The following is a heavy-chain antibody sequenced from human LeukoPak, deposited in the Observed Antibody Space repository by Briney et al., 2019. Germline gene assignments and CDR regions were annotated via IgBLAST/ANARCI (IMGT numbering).Heavy chain of an antibody. CDR1: GGSVSSGSYY. J-gene: IGHJ5*02. V-gene: IGHV4-61*01. CDR3: ARDLRTYSSGPIYP. Sequence: KPSETLSLTCIVSGGSVSSGSYYWSWIRQPPGKGLEWIGYIYYSGSTDYNPSLKSRVTISVDTSKNQFSLKLSSVTAADTAVYYCARDLRTYSSGPIYPWGQGTLVIVSS. D-gene: IGHD6-19*01. CDR2: IYYSGST.